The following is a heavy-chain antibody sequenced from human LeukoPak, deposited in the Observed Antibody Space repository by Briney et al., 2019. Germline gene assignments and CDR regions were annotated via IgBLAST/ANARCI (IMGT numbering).Heavy chain of an antibody. J-gene: IGHJ4*02. V-gene: IGHV3-23*01. CDR3: TPVPLLLRRGAYFAY. Sequence: PGGSLRLSCAASGFTFSSYAMSWVRQAPGKGLEWVSAISGSGGSTSYADSVKGRFTISRDNSKNTLYLQMNSLRAEDTAVYYCTPVPLLLRRGAYFAYWGQGPRSPSPQ. D-gene: IGHD4/OR15-4a*01. CDR2: ISGSGGST. CDR1: GFTFSSYA.